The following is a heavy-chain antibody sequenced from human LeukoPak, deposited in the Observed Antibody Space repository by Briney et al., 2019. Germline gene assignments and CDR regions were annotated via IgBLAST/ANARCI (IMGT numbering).Heavy chain of an antibody. V-gene: IGHV1-2*02. CDR3: ARDKLELTRSWFDP. CDR2: INPNSGGT. J-gene: IGHJ5*02. CDR1: GYTFAGYY. D-gene: IGHD1-7*01. Sequence: GASAKVSCKASGYTFAGYYMHWVRQAPGQGLEWMGWINPNSGGTNYAQKFQGRVTMTRDTSISTAYMELSRLRSDDTAVYYCARDKLELTRSWFDPWGQGTLVTVSS.